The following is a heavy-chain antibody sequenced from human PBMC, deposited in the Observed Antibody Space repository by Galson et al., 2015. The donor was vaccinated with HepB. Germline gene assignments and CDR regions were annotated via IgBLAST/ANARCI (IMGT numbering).Heavy chain of an antibody. V-gene: IGHV4-61*02. CDR2: TYTSGSV. D-gene: IGHD2-2*01. J-gene: IGHJ4*02. Sequence: TLSLTCSVSGDSISSNNYYWTWIRQPVGKALEWIGRTYTSGSVDYNPSLKSRVTMSVDTSKNQFSLKLSSVTAADMAVYYCARHLRGYCSSPSCHSDYWGQGTLVTVSS. CDR3: ARHLRGYCSSPSCHSDY. CDR1: GDSISSNNYY.